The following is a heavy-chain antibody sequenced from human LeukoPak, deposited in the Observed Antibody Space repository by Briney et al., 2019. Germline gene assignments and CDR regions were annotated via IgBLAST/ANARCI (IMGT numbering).Heavy chain of an antibody. CDR1: GYTFTAYY. D-gene: IGHD5-18*01. Sequence: ASVKVSCKASGYTFTAYYMHWVRQAPGQGLEWMGWSNPKSGGTSYAQRFQGRVSTTRDTSITTAYMELSRLTSGDTAVYYCARSDTSMDGFDYWGQGTLVTVSS. CDR3: ARSDTSMDGFDY. J-gene: IGHJ4*02. CDR2: SNPKSGGT. V-gene: IGHV1-2*02.